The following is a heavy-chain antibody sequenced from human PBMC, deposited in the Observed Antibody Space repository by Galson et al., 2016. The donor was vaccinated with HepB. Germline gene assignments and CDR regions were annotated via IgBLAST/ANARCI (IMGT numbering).Heavy chain of an antibody. Sequence: SLRLSCAVSGVTFSSLSVNWVRQAPGKGLEWVSYLPSENNIKHYADSVRGRFTISRDNAKNSLYLQMNSLRVEDTAVYYCACNRRGVFLLDCWGQGTLVTVSS. CDR3: ACNRRGVFLLDC. D-gene: IGHD3-10*01. CDR1: GVTFSSLS. J-gene: IGHJ4*02. V-gene: IGHV3-48*01. CDR2: LPSENNIK.